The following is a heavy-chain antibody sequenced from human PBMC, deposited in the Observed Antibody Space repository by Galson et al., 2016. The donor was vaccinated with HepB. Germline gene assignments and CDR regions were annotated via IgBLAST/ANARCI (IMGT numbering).Heavy chain of an antibody. CDR3: AGPDYGDLPRYYYYFGMDV. CDR2: FIPVFGTA. J-gene: IGHJ6*02. V-gene: IGHV1-69*06. CDR1: GGTFSNYA. Sequence: SVKVSCKASGGTFSNYAISWVRQAPGQGLEWMGGFIPVFGTAHYAQEFQDRVTITADKSTNTAYMELSSLRSNDTALYYCAGPDYGDLPRYYYYFGMDVWGQGTTVSVSS. D-gene: IGHD4-17*01.